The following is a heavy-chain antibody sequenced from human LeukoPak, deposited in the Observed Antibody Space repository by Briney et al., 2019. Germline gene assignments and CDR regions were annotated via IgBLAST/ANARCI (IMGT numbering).Heavy chain of an antibody. CDR3: ARYYDSSGYYRRYHFDY. V-gene: IGHV4-4*02. J-gene: IGHJ4*02. CDR2: IYHSGST. CDR1: GGSISSSNW. Sequence: KSSGTRSLTCAVSGGSISSSNWWSWVRQPPGKGLEWIGEIYHSGSTNYNPSLKSRVTISVDKSKNQFSLKLSSVTAADTAVYYCARYYDSSGYYRRYHFDYWGQGTLVTVSS. D-gene: IGHD3-22*01.